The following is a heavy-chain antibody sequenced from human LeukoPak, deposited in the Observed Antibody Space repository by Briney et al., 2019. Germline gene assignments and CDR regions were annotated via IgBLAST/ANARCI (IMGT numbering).Heavy chain of an antibody. J-gene: IGHJ3*02. Sequence: PSETLSLTCTVSGGSISSYYWSWIRQPPGKGLERIGYIYYSGSTNYNPSLKSRVTISVDTSKNQFSLKLSSVTAADTAVYYCARTVVVHAFDIWGQGTMVTVSS. D-gene: IGHD2-2*01. CDR2: IYYSGST. V-gene: IGHV4-59*08. CDR3: ARTVVVHAFDI. CDR1: GGSISSYY.